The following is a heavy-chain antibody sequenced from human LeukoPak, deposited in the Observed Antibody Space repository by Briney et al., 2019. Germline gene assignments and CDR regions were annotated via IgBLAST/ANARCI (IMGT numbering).Heavy chain of an antibody. CDR2: IHYSGDI. J-gene: IGHJ4*02. CDR3: ARVGCSGGSCYPDY. Sequence: SETLSLTCTVSGASISTSYWYWIRQPPGKGLEWIGYIHYSGDINYNPSLKSRVTISAYTSKNQLSLKLSSMPAADTAVYYCARVGCSGGSCYPDYWGQGTLVTVSS. V-gene: IGHV4-59*01. CDR1: GASISTSY. D-gene: IGHD2-15*01.